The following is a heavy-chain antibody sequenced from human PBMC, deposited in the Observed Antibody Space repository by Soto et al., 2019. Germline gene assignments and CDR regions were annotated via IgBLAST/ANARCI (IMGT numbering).Heavy chain of an antibody. CDR3: ARVYDFWSGYQTPFDY. CDR1: GYTLTELS. V-gene: IGHV1-24*01. D-gene: IGHD3-3*01. J-gene: IGHJ4*02. CDR2: FDPEDGET. Sequence: ASVKVSCKVSGYTLTELSMHWVRQAPGKGLEWMGGFDPEDGETIYAQKFQGRVTMTKDTSTGTAYMELRSLRSDDTAVYYCARVYDFWSGYQTPFDYWGQGTLVPSPQ.